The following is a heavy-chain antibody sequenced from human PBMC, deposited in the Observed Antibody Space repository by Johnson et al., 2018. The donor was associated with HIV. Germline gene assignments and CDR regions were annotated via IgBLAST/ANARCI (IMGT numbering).Heavy chain of an antibody. Sequence: QVQLVESGGGVVQPGRSLRLSCAASGFTFSSYGMHWVRQAPGKGLEWVAVISYAGSHKYHADSVKGRFTISRDNSKNTLNLQLNRLRAEATAVYYCARENWGQRMNAFDIWGQVTIVTVSS. CDR1: GFTFSSYG. J-gene: IGHJ3*02. D-gene: IGHD7-27*01. CDR2: ISYAGSHK. V-gene: IGHV3-30*03. CDR3: ARENWGQRMNAFDI.